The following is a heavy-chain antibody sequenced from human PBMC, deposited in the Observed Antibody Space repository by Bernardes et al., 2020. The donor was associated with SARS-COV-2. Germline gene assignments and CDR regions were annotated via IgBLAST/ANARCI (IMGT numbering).Heavy chain of an antibody. CDR2: VWGSGGST. CDR3: AKLPRVVVVPATYYMDV. V-gene: IGHV3-23*01. J-gene: IGHJ6*03. CDR1: GFTFSNYA. Sequence: GGSLRLSCAASGFTFSNYAMTWVRQAPGKGLEWVSTVWGSGGSTYYADSVKGRFTISRDNSKNTLSLQMNSLRAGDTAIYYCAKLPRVVVVPATYYMDVWGKGTTVTVSS. D-gene: IGHD2-15*01.